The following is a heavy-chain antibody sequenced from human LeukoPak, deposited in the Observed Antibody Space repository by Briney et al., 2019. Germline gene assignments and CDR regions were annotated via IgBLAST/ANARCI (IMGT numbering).Heavy chain of an antibody. CDR1: GFTFSSYA. CDR2: ISGSGGST. D-gene: IGHD3-9*01. CDR3: AKPALGDILTGYRPLDY. J-gene: IGHJ4*02. V-gene: IGHV3-23*01. Sequence: QPGGSLRLSCAASGFTFSSYAMSWVRQAPGKGLEWVSAISGSGGSTYYADSVKGRFTISRDNSKNTLYLQMNSLRAEDTAVNYCAKPALGDILTGYRPLDYWGQGTLVTVSS.